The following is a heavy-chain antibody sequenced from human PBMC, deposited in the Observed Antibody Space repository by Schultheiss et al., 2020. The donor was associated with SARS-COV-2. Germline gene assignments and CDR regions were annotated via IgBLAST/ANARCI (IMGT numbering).Heavy chain of an antibody. V-gene: IGHV3-33*08. D-gene: IGHD2-2*02. CDR3: ARDWSCSSTSCYTDGYNWFDP. Sequence: GESLKISCAASGFTFSSYGMHWVRQAPGKGLEWVAVIWYDGSNKYYADSVKGRFTISRDNSKNPLYLQMNSLRAEDTAVYYCARDWSCSSTSCYTDGYNWFDPWGQGTLVTVSS. CDR1: GFTFSSYG. CDR2: IWYDGSNK. J-gene: IGHJ5*02.